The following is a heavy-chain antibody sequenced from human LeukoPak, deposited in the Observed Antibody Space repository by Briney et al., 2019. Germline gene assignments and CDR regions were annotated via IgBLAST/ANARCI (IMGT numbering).Heavy chain of an antibody. CDR2: ISGSGGST. Sequence: GGSLRLSCAASGFTFSSYAMSWVRQAPGKGLEWVSAISGSGGSTYYADSVKGRFAISRDNSKNTLYLQMNSLRAEDTAVYYCAKFLPTHIVVANYYFDYWGQGTLVTVSS. D-gene: IGHD2-21*01. CDR1: GFTFSSYA. J-gene: IGHJ4*02. CDR3: AKFLPTHIVVANYYFDY. V-gene: IGHV3-23*01.